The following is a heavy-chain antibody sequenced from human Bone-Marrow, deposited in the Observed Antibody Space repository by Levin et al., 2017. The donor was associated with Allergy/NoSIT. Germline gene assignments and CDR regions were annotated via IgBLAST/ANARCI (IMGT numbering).Heavy chain of an antibody. CDR3: AKVLRGYDFCSGYSDYYYGMDV. CDR2: ISGSGGST. V-gene: IGHV3-23*01. J-gene: IGHJ6*04. Sequence: GGSLRLSCAASGFTFSSYAMSWVRQAPGKGLEWVSAISGSGGSTYYADSVKGRFTISRDNSKNTLYLQMNSLRAEDTAVYYCAKVLRGYDFCSGYSDYYYGMDVWGKGTTVTVSS. CDR1: GFTFSSYA. D-gene: IGHD3-3*01.